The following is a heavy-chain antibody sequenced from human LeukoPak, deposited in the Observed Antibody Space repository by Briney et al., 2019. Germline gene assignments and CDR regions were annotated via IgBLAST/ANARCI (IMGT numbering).Heavy chain of an antibody. CDR3: ARGLYSTSSRNAFDI. CDR2: IYYSGST. V-gene: IGHV4-59*01. D-gene: IGHD6-6*01. J-gene: IGHJ3*02. Sequence: SETLSLTCTVSGGSISTYFWSWIRQPPRKGLEWIGHIYYSGSTDYNPSLRSRVAISVDTSKNQFSLRLSSVTAADTAVYYCARGLYSTSSRNAFDIWGQGTMVTVSS. CDR1: GGSISTYF.